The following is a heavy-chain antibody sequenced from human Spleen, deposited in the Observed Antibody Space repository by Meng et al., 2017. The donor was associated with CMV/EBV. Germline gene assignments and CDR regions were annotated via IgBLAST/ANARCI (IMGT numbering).Heavy chain of an antibody. J-gene: IGHJ4*02. CDR2: IYSGGSST. CDR3: AKSKYSGSYRGFDY. V-gene: IGHV3-23*03. D-gene: IGHD1-26*01. Sequence: GESLKISCAASGFTFSSYAMSWVRQAPGKGLEWVSVIYSGGSSTYYADSVKGRFTISRDNSKNKLYLQMNSLRAEDTAVYYCAKSKYSGSYRGFDYWGQGTLVTVSS. CDR1: GFTFSSYA.